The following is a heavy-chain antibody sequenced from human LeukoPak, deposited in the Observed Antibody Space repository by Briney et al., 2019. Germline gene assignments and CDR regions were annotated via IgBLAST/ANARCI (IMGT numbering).Heavy chain of an antibody. CDR2: INTNTGNP. CDR3: AREASSWDSDAFGI. J-gene: IGHJ3*02. CDR1: GYTFTSYA. Sequence: ASVKVSCKASGYTFTSYAMNWVRQAPGQGLEWMGWINTNTGNPTYAQGFTGRFVFSLDTSVSTAYLQISSLKAEDTAVYYCAREASSWDSDAFGIWGQGTMVTVSS. V-gene: IGHV7-4-1*02. D-gene: IGHD1-26*01.